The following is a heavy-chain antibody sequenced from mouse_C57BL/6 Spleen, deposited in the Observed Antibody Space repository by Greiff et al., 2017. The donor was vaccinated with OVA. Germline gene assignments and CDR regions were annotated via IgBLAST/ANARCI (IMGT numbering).Heavy chain of an antibody. J-gene: IGHJ1*03. CDR2: INYDGSST. Sequence: EVKLVESEGGLVQPGSSMKLSCTASGFTFSDYYMAWVRQVPEKGLEWVANINYDGSSTYYLDSLKSRFIISRDNAKNILYLQMSSLKSEDTATYYCARAGDDYSHWYFDVWGTGTTVTVSS. D-gene: IGHD2-4*01. V-gene: IGHV5-16*01. CDR3: ARAGDDYSHWYFDV. CDR1: GFTFSDYY.